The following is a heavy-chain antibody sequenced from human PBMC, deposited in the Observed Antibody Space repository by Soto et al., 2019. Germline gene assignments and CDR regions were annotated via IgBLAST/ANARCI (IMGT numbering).Heavy chain of an antibody. J-gene: IGHJ6*02. CDR3: ARWESSWNGMDV. V-gene: IGHV1-69*06. CDR1: GGTFSSYA. CDR2: IIPIFGTA. D-gene: IGHD6-13*01. Sequence: QVQLVQSGAEGKKPGSSVKVSCKASGGTFSSYAISWVRQAPGQGPEWMGGIIPIFGTANYAQKFQGRVKITADKSTSTAYMELSSLRSEDTAVYYCARWESSWNGMDVWGQGTTGTVSS.